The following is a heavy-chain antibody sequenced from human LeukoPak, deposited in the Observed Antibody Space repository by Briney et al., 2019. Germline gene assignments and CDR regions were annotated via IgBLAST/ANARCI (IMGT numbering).Heavy chain of an antibody. D-gene: IGHD2-15*01. Sequence: GGSLRLSCAASGFTFSSYSMNWVRQAPGKGLEWVSSISSSSSYIYYADSVKGRFTISRDNSKNSLYLQMNSLRAEDTALYYRAKDRAATNYYYYMDVWGKGTTVTVSS. CDR1: GFTFSSYS. CDR2: ISSSSSYI. CDR3: AKDRAATNYYYYMDV. J-gene: IGHJ6*03. V-gene: IGHV3-21*04.